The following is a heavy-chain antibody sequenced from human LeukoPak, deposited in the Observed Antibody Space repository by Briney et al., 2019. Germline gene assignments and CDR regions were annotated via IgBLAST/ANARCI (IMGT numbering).Heavy chain of an antibody. V-gene: IGHV3-21*01. D-gene: IGHD1-26*01. CDR2: ISSSSSYI. CDR1: GFTFSSYS. J-gene: IGHJ4*02. Sequence: PGGSLRLSCAASGFTFSSYSMNWVRQAPGKGLEWVSSISSSSSYIYYADSVKGRFTISRDNAKNSLYLQMNSLRAEDTAVYYCAREKVGATTPQFGYWGQGTLVTVSS. CDR3: AREKVGATTPQFGY.